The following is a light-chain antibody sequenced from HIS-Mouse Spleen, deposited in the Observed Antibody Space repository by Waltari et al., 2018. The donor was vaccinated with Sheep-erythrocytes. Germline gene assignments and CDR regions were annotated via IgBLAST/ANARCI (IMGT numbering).Light chain of an antibody. V-gene: IGLV3-10*01. CDR1: ALPKHY. CDR3: YSTDSSGNHRV. J-gene: IGLJ1*01. CDR2: EDS. Sequence: SYELTQPPSVSVSPAQTARTTCSGDALPKHYPHWYQQKSGQAPVLVIYEDSKRPSGIPERFSGSSSGTMATLTISGAQVEDEADYYCYSTDSSGNHRVFGTGTKVTVL.